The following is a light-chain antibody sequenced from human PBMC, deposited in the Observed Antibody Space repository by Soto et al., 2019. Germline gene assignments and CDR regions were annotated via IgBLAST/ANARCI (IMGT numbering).Light chain of an antibody. J-gene: IGKJ1*01. CDR1: QSVSGN. V-gene: IGKV3D-15*01. CDR3: QQYNNWPPT. Sequence: EIVMTQPPATLSVSPGERATLSCRASQSVSGNLAWYQQKPGQAPRLLIYGASTRATGIPARFSGSGSGTEFTLTISSPQSEDFAVYYCQQYNNWPPTFGQGTKVEIK. CDR2: GAS.